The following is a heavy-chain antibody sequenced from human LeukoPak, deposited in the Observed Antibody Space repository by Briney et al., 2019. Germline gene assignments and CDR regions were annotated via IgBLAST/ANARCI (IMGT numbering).Heavy chain of an antibody. D-gene: IGHD2/OR15-2a*01. V-gene: IGHV1-46*01. Sequence: ASVKVSCKASGYTFTSYYMHWVRQAPGQGLEWMGIINPSGGSTSYAQKFQGRVTMTRDTSTSTVYMELSSLRSEDTAVYYCARDRLFGTFSPAWFDPWGQGTLVTVSS. CDR3: ARDRLFGTFSPAWFDP. CDR1: GYTFTSYY. CDR2: INPSGGST. J-gene: IGHJ5*02.